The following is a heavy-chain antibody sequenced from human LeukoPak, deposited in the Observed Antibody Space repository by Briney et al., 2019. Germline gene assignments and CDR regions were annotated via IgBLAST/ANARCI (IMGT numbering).Heavy chain of an antibody. CDR2: MNPNSGNT. J-gene: IGHJ4*02. Sequence: GASVKVSCKASGYTFTSYDINWVRQATGQGLEWMGWMNPNSGNTGYAQKFQGRVTMTRNTSISTAYMELSSLRSEDTAVYYCASVRSSSWAYFDYWGQGTLVTVSS. CDR1: GYTFTSYD. D-gene: IGHD6-13*01. V-gene: IGHV1-8*01. CDR3: ASVRSSSWAYFDY.